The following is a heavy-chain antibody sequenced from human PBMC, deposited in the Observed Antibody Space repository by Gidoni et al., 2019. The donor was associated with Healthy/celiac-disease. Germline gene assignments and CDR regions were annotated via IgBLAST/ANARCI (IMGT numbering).Heavy chain of an antibody. CDR2: IRYDGSNK. J-gene: IGHJ6*02. D-gene: IGHD3-10*01. Sequence: QVQLVESGGGVVQPGGSLRLACAASVFTFSSYGMHWVRQAPSKGLDWVAFIRYDGSNKYYADSVKGRFTISRDNSKNTLYLQMNSLRAEDTAVYYCAKRAGAGGMDVWGQGTTVTVSS. CDR3: AKRAGAGGMDV. CDR1: VFTFSSYG. V-gene: IGHV3-30*02.